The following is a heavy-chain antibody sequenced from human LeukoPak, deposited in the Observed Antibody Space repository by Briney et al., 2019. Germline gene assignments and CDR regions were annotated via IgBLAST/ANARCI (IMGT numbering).Heavy chain of an antibody. V-gene: IGHV4-31*03. CDR3: ARGGTRDGGHYSDY. CDR2: IYYSGST. D-gene: IGHD2-21*02. CDR1: GGSISSGGYY. J-gene: IGHJ4*02. Sequence: SETLSLTCTVSGGSISSGGYYWSWIRQHPGKGLEWIGYIYYSGSTYYNPSLKSRVTISVDTSKNQFSLKLSSVTAADTAVYYCARGGTRDGGHYSDYWGQGTLVTVSS.